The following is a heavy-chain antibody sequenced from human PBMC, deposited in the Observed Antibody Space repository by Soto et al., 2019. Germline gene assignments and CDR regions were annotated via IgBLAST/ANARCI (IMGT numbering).Heavy chain of an antibody. D-gene: IGHD6-19*01. V-gene: IGHV3-23*01. CDR3: VRKGYATGWYYDQ. CDR1: GFNFKSYD. CDR2: VSTSGGRT. J-gene: IGHJ4*02. Sequence: GGSLRLSCAASGFNFKSYDMFWVRHAPGKGPEWVSFVSTSGGRTEYADFVRGRFTISRDNAENTLSLQMNSLAVDDTAVYYCVRKGYATGWYYDQWGQGTLVTVSS.